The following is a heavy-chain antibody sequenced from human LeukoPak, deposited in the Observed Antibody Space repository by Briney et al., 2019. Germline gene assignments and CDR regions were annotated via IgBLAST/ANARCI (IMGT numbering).Heavy chain of an antibody. CDR1: GFTFSSYG. CDR2: IWYDGSNK. V-gene: IGHV3-33*01. D-gene: IGHD3-9*01. J-gene: IGHJ3*02. CDR3: ARSYYDILASDAFDI. Sequence: GGSLRLSCAASGFTFSSYGMHWVRQAPGKGLEWVAVIWYDGSNKYYADSVKGRFTISRDNSKNTLYLQMNSLRAEDTAVYYCARSYYDILASDAFDIWGQGTMVTVSS.